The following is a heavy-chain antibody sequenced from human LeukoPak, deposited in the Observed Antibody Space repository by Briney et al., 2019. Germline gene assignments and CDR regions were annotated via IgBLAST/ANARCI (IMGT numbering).Heavy chain of an antibody. CDR2: IYSGGST. D-gene: IGHD6-13*01. V-gene: IGHV3-53*01. J-gene: IGHJ4*02. CDR3: AREAAAGTRNFDC. Sequence: GGSLRLSCAASGFTVSSNYMGWVRQAPGKGLEWVSVIYSGGSTYYADSVKGRFTISRDNSKNTLYLQMNSLRAEDTAVYYCAREAAAGTRNFDCWGQGTLVTVSS. CDR1: GFTVSSNY.